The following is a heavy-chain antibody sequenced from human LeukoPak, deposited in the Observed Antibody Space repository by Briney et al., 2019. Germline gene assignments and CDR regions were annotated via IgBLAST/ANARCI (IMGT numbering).Heavy chain of an antibody. CDR1: GGTFSSYA. V-gene: IGHV1-69*01. J-gene: IGHJ4*02. Sequence: SVKVSCKASGGTFSSYAISWVRQAPGQGLEWMGGIIPIFGTANYAQKFQVRVTITADESTSTAYMELSSLRSEDTAVYYCARGEAIYDILTGYYPDPFDYWGQGTLVTVSS. CDR3: ARGEAIYDILTGYYPDPFDY. D-gene: IGHD3-9*01. CDR2: IIPIFGTA.